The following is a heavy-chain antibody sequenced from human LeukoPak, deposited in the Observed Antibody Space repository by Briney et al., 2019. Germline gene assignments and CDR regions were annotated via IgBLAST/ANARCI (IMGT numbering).Heavy chain of an antibody. V-gene: IGHV3-30*02. CDR3: ANFVVFDY. D-gene: IGHD3-16*02. J-gene: IGHJ4*02. Sequence: GRFTISRDNSKNTLYLHMNSLRAEDTAVYNCANFVVFDYWGQGTLVTVSS.